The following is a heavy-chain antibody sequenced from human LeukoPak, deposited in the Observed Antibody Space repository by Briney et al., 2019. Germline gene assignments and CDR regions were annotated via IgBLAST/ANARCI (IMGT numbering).Heavy chain of an antibody. Sequence: ASVKVSCKASGYTFTGYYMHWVRQAPGQGLEWMGWINPNSGGTNYAQKFQGRVTMTRDTSISTAYMQLSRLTSDDTAVYYCAREPMVRDFNWFDPWGQGTLVTVSS. CDR1: GYTFTGYY. CDR2: INPNSGGT. D-gene: IGHD3-10*01. J-gene: IGHJ5*02. V-gene: IGHV1-2*02. CDR3: AREPMVRDFNWFDP.